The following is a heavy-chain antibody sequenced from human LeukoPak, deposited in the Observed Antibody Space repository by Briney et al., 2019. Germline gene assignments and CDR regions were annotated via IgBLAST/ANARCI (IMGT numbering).Heavy chain of an antibody. CDR2: ISWDGGST. Sequence: GGSLRLSCAVSGFTFDDYAMHWVRQAPGKGLEWVSLISWDGGSTYYADSVKGRFTISRDNSKNSLYLQMNSLRAEDTALYYCAKDGGCSGGSCLYYYYYYMDVWGKGTTVTVSS. V-gene: IGHV3-43D*03. J-gene: IGHJ6*03. D-gene: IGHD2-15*01. CDR1: GFTFDDYA. CDR3: AKDGGCSGGSCLYYYYYYMDV.